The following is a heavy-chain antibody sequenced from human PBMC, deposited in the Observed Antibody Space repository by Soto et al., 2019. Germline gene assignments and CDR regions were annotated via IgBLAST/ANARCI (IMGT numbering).Heavy chain of an antibody. CDR2: IKQDGSEK. Sequence: PGGSLRLSCAASGFAFSSYWMSWVRQAPGKGLEWVANIKQDGSEKYYVDSVKGRFTISRDNAKNSLYLQMNSLRAEDTAVYYCARDLGYCSGGSCRDAFDIWGQGTMVTVSS. D-gene: IGHD2-15*01. V-gene: IGHV3-7*01. CDR3: ARDLGYCSGGSCRDAFDI. CDR1: GFAFSSYW. J-gene: IGHJ3*02.